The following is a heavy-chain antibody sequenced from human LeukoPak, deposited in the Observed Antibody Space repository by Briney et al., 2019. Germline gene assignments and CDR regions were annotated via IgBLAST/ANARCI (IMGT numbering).Heavy chain of an antibody. D-gene: IGHD4-17*01. CDR3: ARDYADYVGYFFFDY. V-gene: IGHV3-23*01. Sequence: GGSLRLSCAASGFTFNNYAMNWVRQAPGKGLEWVSSISGGGETTYYADSAKGRYTISRDNSQNTLYLQMNSLRAEDTAVYYCARDYADYVGYFFFDYWGQGTQVTVSS. CDR2: ISGGGETT. CDR1: GFTFNNYA. J-gene: IGHJ4*02.